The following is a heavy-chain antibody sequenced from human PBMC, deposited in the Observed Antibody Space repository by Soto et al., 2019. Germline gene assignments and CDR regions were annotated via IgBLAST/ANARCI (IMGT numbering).Heavy chain of an antibody. J-gene: IGHJ6*03. CDR2: IYYSGST. CDR1: GGSIRRYY. CDR3: ARDTLWGHMDV. D-gene: IGHD3-10*01. Sequence: PETLSLTYTVSGGSIRRYYWSLIRQPPGKGLEWIGYIYYSGSTNYNPSLKSRVTISVDTSKNQFSLKLSSVTAADTAVYYCARDTLWGHMDVWGKGTTVTVSS. V-gene: IGHV4-59*01.